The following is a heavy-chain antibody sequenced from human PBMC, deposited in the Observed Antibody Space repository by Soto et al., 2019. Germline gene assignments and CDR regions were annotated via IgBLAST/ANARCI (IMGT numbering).Heavy chain of an antibody. D-gene: IGHD2-15*01. CDR1: GFTFSSYA. Sequence: GSLRVSCAASGFTFSSYAMSWVRQAPGKGLEWVSAISGSGGSTYYAESVKGRFTISRDNSKNTLYLQMNSLRAEDKAGDYCALYCTGGSGYKSEYVQHWGQGP. V-gene: IGHV3-23*01. CDR3: ALYCTGGSGYKSEYVQH. CDR2: ISGSGGST. J-gene: IGHJ1*01.